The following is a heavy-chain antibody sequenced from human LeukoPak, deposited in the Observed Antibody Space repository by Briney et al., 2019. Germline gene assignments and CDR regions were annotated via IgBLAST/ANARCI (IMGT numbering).Heavy chain of an antibody. D-gene: IGHD5-24*01. Sequence: SVKVSYKASGFTFTSSAMQWVRQARGQRLEWIGWIVVGSGNTNYAQKFQERVTITRDMSTSTVYMELSSLRSEDTAVYYCAAREMAVSYYFDYWGQGTLVTVSS. CDR3: AAREMAVSYYFDY. CDR2: IVVGSGNT. CDR1: GFTFTSSA. J-gene: IGHJ4*02. V-gene: IGHV1-58*02.